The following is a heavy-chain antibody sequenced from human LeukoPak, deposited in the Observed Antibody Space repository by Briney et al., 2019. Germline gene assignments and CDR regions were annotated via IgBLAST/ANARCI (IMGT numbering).Heavy chain of an antibody. CDR2: INPSGGST. CDR3: ARDLWFGESSYGMDV. CDR1: GYTFTSYY. D-gene: IGHD3-10*01. Sequence: GASVEVSCKASGYTFTSYYMHWVRQAPGQGLEWMGIINPSGGSTSYAQKFQGRVTMTRDTSTSTVYMELSSLRSEDTAVYYCARDLWFGESSYGMDVWGKGTTVTVSS. J-gene: IGHJ6*04. V-gene: IGHV1-46*01.